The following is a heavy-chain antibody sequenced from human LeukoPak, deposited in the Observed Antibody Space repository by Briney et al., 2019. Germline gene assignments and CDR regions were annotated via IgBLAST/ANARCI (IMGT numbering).Heavy chain of an antibody. V-gene: IGHV3-11*01. Sequence: PGGSLRLSCAASGFTFSDFYMSWIRQAPGKGLEWISYISSSGSSIYYADSVRGRFTISRDNAKNSLYLQMNTLRAEDTAVYYCARILSTSSEDWWDYWGQGTLVTVSS. CDR1: GFTFSDFY. J-gene: IGHJ4*02. CDR3: ARILSTSSEDWWDY. D-gene: IGHD6-13*01. CDR2: ISSSGSSI.